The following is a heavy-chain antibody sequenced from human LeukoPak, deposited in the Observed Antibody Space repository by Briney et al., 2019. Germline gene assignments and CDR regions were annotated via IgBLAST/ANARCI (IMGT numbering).Heavy chain of an antibody. V-gene: IGHV1-24*01. J-gene: IGHJ4*02. CDR1: GYTLTELS. CDR3: ATGARYSSGCDFDY. D-gene: IGHD6-19*01. CDR2: FDPEDGET. Sequence: ASVKVSCKVSGYTLTELSMHWVRQAPGKGLEWMGGFDPEDGETIYAQKFQGRATMTEDTSTDTAYMELSSLRSEDTAVYYCATGARYSSGCDFDYWGQGTLVTVSS.